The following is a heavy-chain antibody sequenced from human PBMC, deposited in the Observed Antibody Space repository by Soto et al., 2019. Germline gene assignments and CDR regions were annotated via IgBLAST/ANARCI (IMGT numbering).Heavy chain of an antibody. V-gene: IGHV1-69*08. Sequence: SVKVSCKASGGPYSKYSISWVRQAPGQGLEWVGRIIPIFDTTNYAQKFQGRATITADKSTSTVYMDLSSLRSEDTALYYCVRDHNWAFDYWAPGTLVTVSS. CDR1: GGPYSKYS. J-gene: IGHJ4*02. CDR3: VRDHNWAFDY. CDR2: IIPIFDTT. D-gene: IGHD1-20*01.